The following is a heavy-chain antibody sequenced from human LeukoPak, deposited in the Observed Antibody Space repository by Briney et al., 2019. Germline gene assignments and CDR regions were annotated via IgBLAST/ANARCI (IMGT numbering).Heavy chain of an antibody. J-gene: IGHJ4*02. D-gene: IGHD6-13*01. Sequence: GGSLRLSCAASGFAVITNDMTWVRQAPGKGLEWVSVLYSDGNTKYADSVQGRFTISRDNSKNTLYLEMNSLSPDDTAVYYCVKEAAGATWDYWGQGTLVTVSS. CDR2: LYSDGNT. CDR1: GFAVITND. V-gene: IGHV3-53*01. CDR3: VKEAAGATWDY.